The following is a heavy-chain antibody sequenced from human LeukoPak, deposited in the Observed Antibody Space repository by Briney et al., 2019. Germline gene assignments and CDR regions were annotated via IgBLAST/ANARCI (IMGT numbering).Heavy chain of an antibody. D-gene: IGHD6-13*01. J-gene: IGHJ4*02. CDR1: GGSISSYY. Sequence: SETLSLTCTVSGGSISSYYWSWIRQPPGKGLEWIGYIYYSGSTNYNPSLKSRVTISVDTSKNQFSLKLSSVTAADTAVYYCARSEIAAAALDYWGQGTLVTVSS. CDR3: ARSEIAAAALDY. CDR2: IYYSGST. V-gene: IGHV4-59*12.